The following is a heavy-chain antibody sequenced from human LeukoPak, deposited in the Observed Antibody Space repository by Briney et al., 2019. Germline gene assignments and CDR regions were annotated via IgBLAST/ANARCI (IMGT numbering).Heavy chain of an antibody. CDR1: GFTFSSYE. V-gene: IGHV3-48*03. CDR2: ISSSGSTI. D-gene: IGHD6-19*01. CDR3: AGLYSSGWYDFDY. J-gene: IGHJ4*02. Sequence: PGGSLRLSCAASGFTFSSYEMNWVRQAPGKGLEWVSYISSSGSTIYYADSVKGRSTISRDNAKNSLYLQMNSLRAEDTAVYYCAGLYSSGWYDFDYWGQGTLVTVSS.